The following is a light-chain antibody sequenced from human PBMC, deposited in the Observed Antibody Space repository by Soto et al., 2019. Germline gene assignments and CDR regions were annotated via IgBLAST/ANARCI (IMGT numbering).Light chain of an antibody. CDR3: QQYANSPIP. J-gene: IGKJ5*01. V-gene: IGKV3-20*01. Sequence: ETVLTQSPRTLALSPGERATLSCRASQSVRSRYLAWYQQKPGQAPRLLISGASSRATGIPDRFSGSGAGTVFTLTGSRLEPEDFALDYCQQYANSPIPFAQGTRLEI. CDR1: QSVRSRY. CDR2: GAS.